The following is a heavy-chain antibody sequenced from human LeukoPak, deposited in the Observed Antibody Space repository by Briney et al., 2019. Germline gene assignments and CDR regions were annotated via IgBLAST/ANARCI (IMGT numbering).Heavy chain of an antibody. CDR2: ISSSSSTI. J-gene: IGHJ4*02. Sequence: PGGSLRLSCEASGFTFSSYSMNWVRQAPGKGLEWVSYISSSSSTIYYADSVKGRFTISRDNAKNSLYLQMNSLRAEDTAVYYCARDTYYYDSSGYYFPGGSDYWGQGTLVTVSS. CDR1: GFTFSSYS. D-gene: IGHD3-22*01. V-gene: IGHV3-48*04. CDR3: ARDTYYYDSSGYYFPGGSDY.